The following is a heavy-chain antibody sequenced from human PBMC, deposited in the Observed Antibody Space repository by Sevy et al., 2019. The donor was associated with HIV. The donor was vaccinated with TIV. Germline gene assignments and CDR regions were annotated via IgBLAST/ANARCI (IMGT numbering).Heavy chain of an antibody. CDR3: ASDRLYDYVWGSYRYTGLAD. CDR1: GYTFTSYG. V-gene: IGHV1-18*01. CDR2: ISAYNGNT. Sequence: ASVKVSCKASGYTFTSYGISWVRQAPGQGLEWMGWISAYNGNTNYAQKLQGRVTMTTDTSTSTAYMELRSLRSDDAAVYYCASDRLYDYVWGSYRYTGLADWGQGTLVTVSS. D-gene: IGHD3-16*02. J-gene: IGHJ4*02.